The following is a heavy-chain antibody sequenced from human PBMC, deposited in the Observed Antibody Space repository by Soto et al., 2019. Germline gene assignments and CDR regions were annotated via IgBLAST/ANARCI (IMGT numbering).Heavy chain of an antibody. CDR2: MNAKSGDT. Sequence: ASVKVSCKASGYTFSDFDINWLRQASGQGREWMGWMNAKSGDTFFAQRFQGKFNMTWDTSLSTAYMEVGSLTSDDTAMYYCARGNPFNYAGFDVWGQGTTVNVSS. J-gene: IGHJ6*02. V-gene: IGHV1-8*01. CDR3: ARGNPFNYAGFDV. D-gene: IGHD3-16*01. CDR1: GYTFSDFD.